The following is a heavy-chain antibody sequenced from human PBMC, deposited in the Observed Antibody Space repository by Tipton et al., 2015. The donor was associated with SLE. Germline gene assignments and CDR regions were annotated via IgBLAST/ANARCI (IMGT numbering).Heavy chain of an antibody. CDR3: ASNLLPRWGLDP. V-gene: IGHV3-66*02. J-gene: IGHJ5*02. D-gene: IGHD3-16*01. CDR1: GFTVSNNF. CDR2: IYSGGRT. Sequence: SLRLSCAASGFTVSNNFMSWVRQAPGKGLEWVSVIYSGGRTYYADSVKGRFTISRDNSKNTLYLQMNSLRAEDTAVYYCASNLLPRWGLDPWGQGTLVTVSS.